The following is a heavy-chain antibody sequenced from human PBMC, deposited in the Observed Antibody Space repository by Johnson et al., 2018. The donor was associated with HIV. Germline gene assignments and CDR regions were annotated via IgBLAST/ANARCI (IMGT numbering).Heavy chain of an antibody. J-gene: IGHJ3*02. D-gene: IGHD3-3*01. CDR1: GYTFSHYW. CDR3: AKGLLQVLEWSIDAFDI. CDR2: ISFAGTNK. Sequence: QVQLVESGGGLVQPGGSLRLSCAASGYTFSHYWMSWVRQAPGKGLEWVTAISFAGTNKYYADSVKGRFTISRDNSKDTLYLQMNSLRSEDTAVYYCAKGLLQVLEWSIDAFDIWGQGTMVTVSS. V-gene: IGHV3-30*18.